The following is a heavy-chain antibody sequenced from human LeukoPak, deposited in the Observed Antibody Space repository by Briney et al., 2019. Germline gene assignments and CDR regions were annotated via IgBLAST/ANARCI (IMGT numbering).Heavy chain of an antibody. Sequence: GGSLRLSCAASGFSVGNNYMSWVRQAPGKGLEWVSVIYSGDNTYYADSVKGRFTISRDNSKNTVYLQMDSLRAEDTAVYYCASESSSYEPHFDYWGQGTQLTVSS. CDR2: IYSGDNT. CDR1: GFSVGNNY. CDR3: ASESSSYEPHFDY. D-gene: IGHD3-10*01. J-gene: IGHJ4*02. V-gene: IGHV3-53*01.